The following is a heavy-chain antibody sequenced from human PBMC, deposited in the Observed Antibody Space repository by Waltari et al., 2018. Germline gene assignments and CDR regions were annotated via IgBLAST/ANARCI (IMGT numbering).Heavy chain of an antibody. Sequence: QVQLQQWGAGLLKPSETLSLTCAVYGGSFSGDYWNWIRQPPGKGLEWIGEINHSESTNYNPSLKSRVTISVDTSKNQFSLKLSSVTAADTAVYYCARGRIYYYYYMDVWGKGTTVTVSS. J-gene: IGHJ6*03. CDR2: INHSEST. CDR1: GGSFSGDY. CDR3: ARGRIYYYYYMDV. V-gene: IGHV4-34*01.